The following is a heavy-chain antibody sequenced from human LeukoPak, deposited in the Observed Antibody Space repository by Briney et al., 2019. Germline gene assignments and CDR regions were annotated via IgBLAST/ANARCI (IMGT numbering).Heavy chain of an antibody. J-gene: IGHJ6*03. CDR2: IIPIFGTA. V-gene: IGHV1-69*13. Sequence: SVKVSCKASGGTFSSYAISWVRQAPGQGPEWMGGIIPIFGTANYAQKFQGRDTITADESTSTAYMELSSLRSEDTAVYYCARMGPLYVDTAMVKDYYYYYMDVWGKGTTVTVSS. D-gene: IGHD5-18*01. CDR3: ARMGPLYVDTAMVKDYYYYYMDV. CDR1: GGTFSSYA.